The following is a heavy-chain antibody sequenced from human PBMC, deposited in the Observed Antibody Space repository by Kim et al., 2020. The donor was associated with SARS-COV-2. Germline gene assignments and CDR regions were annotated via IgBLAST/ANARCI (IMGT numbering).Heavy chain of an antibody. D-gene: IGHD6-25*01. Sequence: GGSLRLSCTASGFPFSAFWMSWVRQTPEKGLEWVATIQQDGSDRFYVDSVKGRFTISRDNTNNSLFLQMNNLRAEDTALYYCVAGAAVYSGGYGDLRYWG. CDR2: IQQDGSDR. CDR3: VAGAAVYSGGYGDLRY. J-gene: IGHJ4*01. V-gene: IGHV3-7*01. CDR1: GFPFSAFW.